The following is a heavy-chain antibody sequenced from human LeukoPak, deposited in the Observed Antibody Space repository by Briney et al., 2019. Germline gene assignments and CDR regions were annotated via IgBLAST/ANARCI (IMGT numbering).Heavy chain of an antibody. CDR3: ARGFGSGSYYNPFGY. Sequence: SETLSLTCTVSGDSINSYYWSWIRQPPGKGLEWIGYMYNSGLTNYNPSLKSRVTISVDTSKNQFSLKLSSVTAADTAVYYCARGFGSGSYYNPFGYWGQGTLVTVSS. CDR1: GDSINSYY. V-gene: IGHV4-59*01. J-gene: IGHJ4*02. D-gene: IGHD3-10*01. CDR2: MYNSGLT.